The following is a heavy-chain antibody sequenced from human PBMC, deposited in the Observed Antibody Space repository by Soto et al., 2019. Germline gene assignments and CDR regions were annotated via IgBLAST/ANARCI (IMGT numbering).Heavy chain of an antibody. CDR2: ISGYNGNT. D-gene: IGHD3-22*01. CDR3: ARDREYYYDSSGNYYYHYGMDV. CDR1: GYTFTNYG. Sequence: QVQLVESGAEVKKPGASVKVSCKASGYTFTNYGISWVRQAPGQGLEWMGWISGYNGNTKYAQKFQGRGTMTTDTPTNTASMDLRSLRSDDTAVYYCARDREYYYDSSGNYYYHYGMDVWGQGTTVTVS. V-gene: IGHV1-18*04. J-gene: IGHJ6*02.